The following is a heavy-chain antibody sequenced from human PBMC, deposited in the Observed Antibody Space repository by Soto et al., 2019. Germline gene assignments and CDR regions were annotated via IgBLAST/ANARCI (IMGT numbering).Heavy chain of an antibody. Sequence: PGESLKISCKGSGYIFTTYWLAWVRQMPGKGLEYMGIIYPGDSDARYSPSFQGQVTISADKSISTAYLQWTSLKASDTAMYYCARATVSTHRLEDPFDIWGQGTMVTVSS. J-gene: IGHJ3*02. D-gene: IGHD5-12*01. V-gene: IGHV5-51*01. CDR1: GYIFTTYW. CDR2: IYPGDSDA. CDR3: ARATVSTHRLEDPFDI.